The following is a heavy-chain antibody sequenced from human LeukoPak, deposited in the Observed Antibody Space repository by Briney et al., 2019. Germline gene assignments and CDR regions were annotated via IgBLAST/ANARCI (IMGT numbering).Heavy chain of an antibody. CDR2: IRYDGSNK. CDR1: GFTFSSYG. J-gene: IGHJ4*02. V-gene: IGHV3-30*02. D-gene: IGHD1-26*01. Sequence: PGGSLRLSCAASGFTFSSYGMHWVRQAPGKGLEWVAFIRYDGSNKYYADSVKGRFTISRDNAKNSLYLQMNSLRADDTAVYYCARDIVAAGLFLDYWGQGTPVTVSS. CDR3: ARDIVAAGLFLDY.